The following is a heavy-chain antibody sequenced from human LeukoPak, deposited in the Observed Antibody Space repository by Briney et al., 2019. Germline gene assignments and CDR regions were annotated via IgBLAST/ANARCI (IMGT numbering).Heavy chain of an antibody. CDR3: ARADDSSGFYYYYGMDV. V-gene: IGHV1-8*01. CDR2: MNPNSGNT. D-gene: IGHD3-22*01. Sequence: ASVEVSCKASGYTFTSYDINWVRQATGQGLEWMGWMNPNSGNTGYAQKFQGRVTMTRNTSISTAYMELSSLRSEDTAVYYCARADDSSGFYYYYGMDVWGQGTTVTVSS. J-gene: IGHJ6*02. CDR1: GYTFTSYD.